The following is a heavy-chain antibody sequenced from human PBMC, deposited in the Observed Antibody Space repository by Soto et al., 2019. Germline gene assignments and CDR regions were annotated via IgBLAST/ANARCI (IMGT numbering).Heavy chain of an antibody. D-gene: IGHD3-3*01. CDR3: ARDRGKLRFLEWLLIFDY. V-gene: IGHV1-18*01. Sequence: QVQLVQSGAEVKKPGASVKVSCKASGYTFTSYRISWVRQAPGQGLEWMGWISAYNGNTNYAQKLQGRVTMTTDTSTSTAYMELRSLRSDDTAVYYCARDRGKLRFLEWLLIFDYWGQGTLVTVSS. CDR2: ISAYNGNT. CDR1: GYTFTSYR. J-gene: IGHJ4*02.